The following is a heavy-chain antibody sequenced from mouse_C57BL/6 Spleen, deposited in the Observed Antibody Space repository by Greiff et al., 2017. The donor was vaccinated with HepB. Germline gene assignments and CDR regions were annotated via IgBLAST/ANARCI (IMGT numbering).Heavy chain of an antibody. D-gene: IGHD2-10*01. Sequence: VQLQQPGAELVRPGSSVKLSCKASGYTFTSYWMHWVKQRPIQGLEWIGNIDPSDSETHYNQKFKDKATLTVDKSSSTAYMQLSSLTSEDSAVYYCARSPSYGNYRFDYWGQGTTLTVSS. V-gene: IGHV1-52*01. CDR2: IDPSDSET. CDR3: ARSPSYGNYRFDY. J-gene: IGHJ2*01. CDR1: GYTFTSYW.